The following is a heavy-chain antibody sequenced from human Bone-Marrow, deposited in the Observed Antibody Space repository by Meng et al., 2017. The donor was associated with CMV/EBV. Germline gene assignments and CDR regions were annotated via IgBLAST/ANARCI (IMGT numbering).Heavy chain of an antibody. CDR1: GYTFTRSF. CDR3: ARGIPPNVSGEGPDY. V-gene: IGHV1-46*01. D-gene: IGHD1-26*01. J-gene: IGHJ4*02. Sequence: SGYTFTRSFIHQAPPAPRPGLESIGLINPSSGSASHAQKLPVRVTMTRDTSTSTVYLELSSLRSEDTAVYYCARGIPPNVSGEGPDYWGQGTLVTVSS. CDR2: INPSSGSA.